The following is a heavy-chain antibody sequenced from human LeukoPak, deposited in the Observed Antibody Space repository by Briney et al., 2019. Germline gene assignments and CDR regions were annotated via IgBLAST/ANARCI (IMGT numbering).Heavy chain of an antibody. CDR2: VNSDGTGT. Sequence: GGSLRLSCAASGFTFSCYWMHWVRQAPGKGLVWVSRVNSDGTGTTYADSVEGRFTISRDNAKNTVYLQMNSLRAEDTAIYYCTRASIVATSPYMDVWGKGTTVTVSS. J-gene: IGHJ6*03. V-gene: IGHV3-74*01. D-gene: IGHD5-12*01. CDR3: TRASIVATSPYMDV. CDR1: GFTFSCYW.